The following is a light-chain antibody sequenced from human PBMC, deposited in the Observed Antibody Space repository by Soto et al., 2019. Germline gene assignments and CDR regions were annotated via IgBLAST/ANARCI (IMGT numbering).Light chain of an antibody. J-gene: IGKJ1*01. CDR2: AAS. Sequence: IQMTQSPSSLSASVGDRVTITCRASQSSSSYVYWHQQTRGKAPIFLIYAASNSQSGLPSRISGSGSGTDFTLTISRLQPEDFATYCCQQTYSIPPTFGQGTKVDIK. CDR3: QQTYSIPPT. CDR1: QSSSSY. V-gene: IGKV1-39*01.